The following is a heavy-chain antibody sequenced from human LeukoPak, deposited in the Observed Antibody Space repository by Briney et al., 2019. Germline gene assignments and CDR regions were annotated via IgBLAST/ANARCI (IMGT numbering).Heavy chain of an antibody. V-gene: IGHV3-48*01. D-gene: IGHD4-11*01. J-gene: IGHJ4*02. CDR1: GFTFSSYS. Sequence: GASLRLSCKASGFTFSSYSMNWVRQAPGQGLEWIAYISSSTSTISYAESVTGRFAVSRDTSMNTAYLQMNSLNAEDTAMYYCARDLGWLQYADWGQGTLVTVSS. CDR3: ARDLGWLQYAD. CDR2: ISSSTSTI.